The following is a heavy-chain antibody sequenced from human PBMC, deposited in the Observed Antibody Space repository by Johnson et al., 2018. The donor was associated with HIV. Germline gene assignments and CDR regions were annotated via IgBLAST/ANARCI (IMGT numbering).Heavy chain of an antibody. J-gene: IGHJ3*02. CDR2: IKQDGSAK. D-gene: IGHD6-19*01. CDR3: ARAMYTSGWSYDAFDI. Sequence: VQLVESGGGLVQPGGSLRLSCAASGFTFSSYWMSWFRQVPGTGLEWVANIKQDGSAKYYVDSVKGRFTISRDNAKNALYSQMNSLSAEDTAVYYCARAMYTSGWSYDAFDIWGQGTKVTVSS. V-gene: IGHV3-7*01. CDR1: GFTFSSYW.